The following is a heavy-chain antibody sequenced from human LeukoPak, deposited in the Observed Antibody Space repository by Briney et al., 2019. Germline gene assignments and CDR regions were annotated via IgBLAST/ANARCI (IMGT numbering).Heavy chain of an antibody. Sequence: SETLSLTCTDSGGSISSYYSSWIRQPPGKGLEWIGYIYYSGSTNYNPSLKSRVTISVDTSKNQFSLKLSSVTAADTAVYYCARYGRSGLIPHYYYMDVWGKGTTVTVSS. D-gene: IGHD2-15*01. CDR1: GGSISSYY. J-gene: IGHJ6*03. CDR2: IYYSGST. V-gene: IGHV4-59*08. CDR3: ARYGRSGLIPHYYYMDV.